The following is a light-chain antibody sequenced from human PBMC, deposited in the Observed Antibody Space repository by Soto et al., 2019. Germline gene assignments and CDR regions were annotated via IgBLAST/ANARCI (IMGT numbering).Light chain of an antibody. CDR3: QSYDSGLSGSL. Sequence: QSVLTQPPSVSGAPGQRVTISCTGSSSNIGAGYDVHWYQQLPGTAPKLLIYGNNNRPSGVPDRFFGSKSGTSASLAITGLQTEDEADYYCQSYDSGLSGSLFGGGTKLTVL. V-gene: IGLV1-40*01. CDR1: SSNIGAGYD. J-gene: IGLJ2*01. CDR2: GNN.